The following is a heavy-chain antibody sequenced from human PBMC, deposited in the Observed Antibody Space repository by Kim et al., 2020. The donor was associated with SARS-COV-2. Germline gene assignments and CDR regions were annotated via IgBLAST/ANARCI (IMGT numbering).Heavy chain of an antibody. CDR2: ISSSAGII. CDR1: GFTFSTYS. CDR3: ARDPPPQQLVQGFDY. V-gene: IGHV3-48*02. D-gene: IGHD6-13*01. J-gene: IGHJ4*02. Sequence: GGSLRLSCAASGFTFSTYSMNWVRQAPGKGLEWVSYISSSAGIIYYADSVKGRFTISRDNAKNSLYLQMNSLRDEDTAVYYCARDPPPQQLVQGFDYWGQGTLVTVSS.